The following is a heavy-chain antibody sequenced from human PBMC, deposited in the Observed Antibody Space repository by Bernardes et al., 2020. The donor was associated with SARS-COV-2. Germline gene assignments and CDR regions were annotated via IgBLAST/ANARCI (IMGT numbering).Heavy chain of an antibody. V-gene: IGHV2-5*02. Sequence: PTLVKPTQTPPLTSSFSVFSPSTSGVGVGWIRQPPGQALVLLALIYWDDDKRYRPSLKSTLAITKDTSKNQVFLTMTNMDPVDTATYYWAHRTAAAGFDYWGQGTLVTVS. CDR3: AHRTAAAGFDY. CDR1: VFSPSTSGVG. CDR2: IYWDDDK. J-gene: IGHJ4*02. D-gene: IGHD6-13*01.